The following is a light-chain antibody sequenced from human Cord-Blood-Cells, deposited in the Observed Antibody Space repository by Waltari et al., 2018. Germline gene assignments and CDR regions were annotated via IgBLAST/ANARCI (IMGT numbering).Light chain of an antibody. Sequence: QSALNQPAPVSGSPGQAITISCTGTRRGVGGYNLVSWYQQHPGKAPKLLIYEGRKRPSGVSNRFSGSNAGNTASLTISGLQAEDEADYYCCSYAGSSTWVFGGGTKLTVL. J-gene: IGLJ3*02. CDR2: EGR. CDR3: CSYAGSSTWV. V-gene: IGLV2-23*01. CDR1: RRGVGGYNL.